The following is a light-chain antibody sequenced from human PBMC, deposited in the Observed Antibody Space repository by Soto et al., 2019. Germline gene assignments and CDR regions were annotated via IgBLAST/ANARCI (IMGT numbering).Light chain of an antibody. V-gene: IGKV3-15*01. Sequence: EIVLTQSPATLSLSPGDRATLSCRASQTVSSNLAWYQQKPGQAPRLLIHGASTRATGVPARFSGGGSGTEFTLTISSLQSEDFAVYYCQQYHNWPPQYTFGQGTKLQIK. CDR2: GAS. CDR1: QTVSSN. CDR3: QQYHNWPPQYT. J-gene: IGKJ2*01.